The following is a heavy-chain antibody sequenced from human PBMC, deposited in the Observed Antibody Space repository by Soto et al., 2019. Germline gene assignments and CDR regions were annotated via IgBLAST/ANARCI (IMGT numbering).Heavy chain of an antibody. Sequence: ASVKVSCKASGYTFTSYGISWVRQAPGQGLEWMGWISAYNGNTNYAQKLQGRVTMTTDTSTSTAYMELRSLRSDDTAVYYCARDTPLWNYDFWSGYSGGMDVWGQGTTVTVSS. CDR3: ARDTPLWNYDFWSGYSGGMDV. J-gene: IGHJ6*02. V-gene: IGHV1-18*01. CDR1: GYTFTSYG. CDR2: ISAYNGNT. D-gene: IGHD3-3*01.